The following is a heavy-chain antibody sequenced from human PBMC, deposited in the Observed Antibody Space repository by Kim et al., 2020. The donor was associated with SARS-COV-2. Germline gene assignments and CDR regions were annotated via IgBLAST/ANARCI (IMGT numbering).Heavy chain of an antibody. V-gene: IGHV4-59*01. Sequence: SETLSLTCTVSGGSISSYYWSWIRQPPGKGLEWIGYIYYSGSTNYNPSLKSRVTISVDTSKNQFSLKLSSVTAADTAVYYCARDNGYSGYDSAAMVYYYGMDVWGQGTTVTVSS. J-gene: IGHJ6*02. D-gene: IGHD5-12*01. CDR1: GGSISSYY. CDR3: ARDNGYSGYDSAAMVYYYGMDV. CDR2: IYYSGST.